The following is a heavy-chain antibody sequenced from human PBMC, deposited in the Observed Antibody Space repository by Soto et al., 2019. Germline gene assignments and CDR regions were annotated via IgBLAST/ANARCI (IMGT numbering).Heavy chain of an antibody. D-gene: IGHD6-19*01. Sequence: ASVKVSCKASGYTFTRYAMHWVRQAPGQRPEWMGWINAGNGNTKYSQKFQGRVTITTDTSASAAYMELSSLRSEDTAVYYCARDGAVAGDTNFDYWGQGTLVTVYS. J-gene: IGHJ4*02. CDR2: INAGNGNT. CDR3: ARDGAVAGDTNFDY. CDR1: GYTFTRYA. V-gene: IGHV1-3*01.